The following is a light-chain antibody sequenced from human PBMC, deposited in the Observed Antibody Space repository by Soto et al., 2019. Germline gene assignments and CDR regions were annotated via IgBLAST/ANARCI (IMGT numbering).Light chain of an antibody. CDR3: QQYGSSRT. V-gene: IGKV1-5*03. CDR1: QTISSW. CDR2: KAS. J-gene: IGKJ1*01. Sequence: GDRVTITCRASQTISSWLAWYPQKPGKAPKLLIYKASTLKSGVPSRFSGSGSGTDFTLTISRLEPEDFAVYYCQQYGSSRTFGQGTKVDIK.